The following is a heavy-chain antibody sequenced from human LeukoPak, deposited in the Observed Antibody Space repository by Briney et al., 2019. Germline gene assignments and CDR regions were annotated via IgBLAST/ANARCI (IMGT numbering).Heavy chain of an antibody. J-gene: IGHJ4*02. CDR3: ARGKGYSSGWYFDY. V-gene: IGHV4-4*07. CDR2: IVTSGST. Sequence: SETLSLTCTVSGGSISGYYWSWIRQPAGKGLEWIGRIVTSGSTNYNPSLKSRVTMSVDTSKSQFSLKLSSVIAADTAAYYCARGKGYSSGWYFDYWGQGTLVTVSS. CDR1: GGSISGYY. D-gene: IGHD6-19*01.